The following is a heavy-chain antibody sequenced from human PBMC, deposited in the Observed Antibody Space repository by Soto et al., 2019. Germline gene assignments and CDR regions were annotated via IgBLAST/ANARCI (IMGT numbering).Heavy chain of an antibody. Sequence: ETLSLTCAVYGGSFSSDSMNWVRQARGKGLEWVSSISSSSSYIYYADSVKGRFTISRDNAKNSLYLQMNSLRAEDTAVYYCARDLFVAAAGREGDSFGPWGQGTLVTVSS. V-gene: IGHV3-21*01. CDR1: GGSFSSDS. D-gene: IGHD6-13*01. J-gene: IGHJ5*02. CDR2: ISSSSSYI. CDR3: ARDLFVAAAGREGDSFGP.